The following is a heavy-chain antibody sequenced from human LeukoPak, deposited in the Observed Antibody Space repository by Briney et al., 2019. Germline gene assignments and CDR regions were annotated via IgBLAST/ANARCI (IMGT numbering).Heavy chain of an antibody. J-gene: IGHJ5*02. V-gene: IGHV3-30-3*01. CDR2: IAYDGVNK. D-gene: IGHD3-22*01. Sequence: GGSLRLSCAASGFTFSSYAIHWVRQAPGKGLEWVAAIAYDGVNKYYADSVKGRFTISRDNSKNTLYLQMSSLRADDTAVYYCARDSSPWYYYDRSGSNGFDPWGQGTLVTVSS. CDR3: ARDSSPWYYYDRSGSNGFDP. CDR1: GFTFSSYA.